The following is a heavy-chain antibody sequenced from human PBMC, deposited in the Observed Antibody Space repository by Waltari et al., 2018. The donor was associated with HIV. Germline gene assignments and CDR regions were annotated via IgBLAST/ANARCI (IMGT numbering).Heavy chain of an antibody. V-gene: IGHV1-18*01. CDR3: ARYYDFWSGYYSSYYFDY. Sequence: QVQLVQSGAEVKKPGASVKVSCKASGYTFTSYGISWVRQAPGQGLEWMGWISAYNGNTNYAQKLQGRVTMTTDTSTSTAYMELRSLRSDDTAVYYCARYYDFWSGYYSSYYFDYWGQGTLVTVSS. D-gene: IGHD3-3*01. CDR1: GYTFTSYG. J-gene: IGHJ4*02. CDR2: ISAYNGNT.